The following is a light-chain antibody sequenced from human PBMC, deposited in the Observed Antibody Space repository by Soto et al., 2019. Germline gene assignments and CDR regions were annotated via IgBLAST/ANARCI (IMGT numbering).Light chain of an antibody. CDR3: QQTSSTPT. J-gene: IGKJ4*01. Sequence: DIQLTQSPSSLSAAIGDRVTITFRASQSIRSYLNWYQQKPGKAPKLLIYAASSLQTGVSSRFSGSGSGTDFTLTISNLQPEDFATYYCQQTSSTPTFGGGTKVDIK. CDR1: QSIRSY. CDR2: AAS. V-gene: IGKV1-39*01.